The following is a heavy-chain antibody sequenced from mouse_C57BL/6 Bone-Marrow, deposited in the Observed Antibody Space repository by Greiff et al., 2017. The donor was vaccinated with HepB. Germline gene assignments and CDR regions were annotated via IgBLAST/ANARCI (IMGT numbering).Heavy chain of an antibody. D-gene: IGHD2-3*01. CDR1: GFTFSDYY. CDR3: ARRTPDGYYDAMDY. V-gene: IGHV5-12*01. J-gene: IGHJ4*01. CDR2: ISNGGGST. Sequence: EVKVVESGGGLVQPGGSLKLSCAASGFTFSDYYMYWVRQTPEKRLEWVAYISNGGGSTYYPDTVKGRFTISRDNAKNTLYLQMSRLKSEDTAMYYCARRTPDGYYDAMDYWGQGTSVTVSS.